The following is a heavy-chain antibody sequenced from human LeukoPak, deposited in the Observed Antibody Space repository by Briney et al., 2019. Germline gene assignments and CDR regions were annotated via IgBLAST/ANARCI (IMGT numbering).Heavy chain of an antibody. CDR1: GFSFSAYG. CDR3: AKGYSGYDSYYFDY. Sequence: PGGSLRLSRGTSGFSFSAYGMHWVRQAPGKGLEWVAVISYDGSNKYYADSVKGRFTISRDNSKNTLYLQMNSLRAEDTAVYYCAKGYSGYDSYYFDYWGQGTLVTVSS. J-gene: IGHJ4*02. V-gene: IGHV3-30*18. D-gene: IGHD5-12*01. CDR2: ISYDGSNK.